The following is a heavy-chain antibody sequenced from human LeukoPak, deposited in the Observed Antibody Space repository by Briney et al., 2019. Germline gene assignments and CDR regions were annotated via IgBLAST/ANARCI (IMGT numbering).Heavy chain of an antibody. CDR1: GFTFDDYG. D-gene: IGHD3-22*01. CDR3: ARSGDSSGYYPY. Sequence: PGGSLRLSCAASGFTFDDYGMSWVRQAPGKGLEWVSGINWNGGSTEYADSVRGRFTVSRDNAKDSLYLQMYNLRAEDTALYYCARSGDSSGYYPYWGQGTLVTVSS. CDR2: INWNGGST. J-gene: IGHJ4*02. V-gene: IGHV3-20*04.